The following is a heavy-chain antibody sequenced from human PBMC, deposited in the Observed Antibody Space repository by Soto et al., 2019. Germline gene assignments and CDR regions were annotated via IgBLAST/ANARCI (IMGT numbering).Heavy chain of an antibody. CDR2: VYSTGTT. CDR1: GGSIRNYY. J-gene: IGHJ5*02. CDR3: ARDEYYDSNNWFEH. D-gene: IGHD3-22*01. V-gene: IGHV4-4*07. Sequence: PSETLSLTCTVSGGSIRNYYWSWIRQPAGKGLEWIGRVYSTGTTNYNPSLRSRVAMSVDTSKNQFSLRLDSVTAADTATYFCARDEYYDSNNWFEHWGQGTLVTVSS.